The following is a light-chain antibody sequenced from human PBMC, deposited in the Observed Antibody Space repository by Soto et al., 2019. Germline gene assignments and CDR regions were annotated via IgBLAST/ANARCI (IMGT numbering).Light chain of an antibody. CDR3: QHYGTSART. CDR2: AAS. V-gene: IGKV3-20*01. CDR1: QSVSSNF. J-gene: IGKJ2*01. Sequence: EIVLTQSPGTLSLSPGERATLSCRASQSVSSNFLAWYQQKPGQAPRLLIYAASSRATGIPDRLSGSGSGTDFTLTISRLEPEDFAVYYCQHYGTSARTFGQGSKLEIK.